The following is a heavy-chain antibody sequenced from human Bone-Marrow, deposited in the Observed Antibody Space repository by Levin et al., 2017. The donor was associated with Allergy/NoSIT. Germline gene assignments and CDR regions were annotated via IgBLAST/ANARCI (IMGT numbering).Heavy chain of an antibody. CDR3: ARETDTTMVRGYYYYGMDV. CDR1: GYTFTSYG. Sequence: ASVKVSCKASGYTFTSYGISWVRQAPGQGPEWMGWISAYNGDTTYEQKLQGRVTMTTDTSTSTAYMEVRSLRSDDSAVYYCARETDTTMVRGYYYYGMDVWGQGTTVTVSS. J-gene: IGHJ6*02. D-gene: IGHD3-10*01. CDR2: ISAYNGDT. V-gene: IGHV1-18*01.